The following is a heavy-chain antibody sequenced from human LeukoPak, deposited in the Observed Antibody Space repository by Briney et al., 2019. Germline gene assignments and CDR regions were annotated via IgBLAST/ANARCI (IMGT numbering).Heavy chain of an antibody. Sequence: TSETLSLTCTVSGGSISSSNYYWGWIRQPPGKGLEWIGSIYYSGSTYYNPSLKSRVTISVDTSKNQFSLKLSSVTAADTAVYYCARRGRDCTSTSCLFDPWGQGTLVTVSS. CDR1: GGSISSSNYY. J-gene: IGHJ5*02. D-gene: IGHD2-2*01. V-gene: IGHV4-39*01. CDR3: ARRGRDCTSTSCLFDP. CDR2: IYYSGST.